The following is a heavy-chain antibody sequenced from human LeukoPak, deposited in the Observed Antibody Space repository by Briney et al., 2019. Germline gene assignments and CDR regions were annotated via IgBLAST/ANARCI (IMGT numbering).Heavy chain of an antibody. CDR2: TYYRSKWYN. Sequence: SQTLSLTCAISGDSVSSNSAAWNWIRQSPSRGLEWLGRTYYRSKWYNDYAVSVKGRITINPDTSKNQFSLQLNSVTPEDTAVYYCARDVVAVAGTTVYYYYGMDVWGQGTTVTVSS. CDR3: ARDVVAVAGTTVYYYYGMDV. J-gene: IGHJ6*02. V-gene: IGHV6-1*01. D-gene: IGHD6-19*01. CDR1: GDSVSSNSAA.